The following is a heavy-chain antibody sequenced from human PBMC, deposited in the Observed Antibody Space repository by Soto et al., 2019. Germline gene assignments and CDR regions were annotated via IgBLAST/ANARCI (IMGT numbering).Heavy chain of an antibody. J-gene: IGHJ4*02. CDR1: GYTFTSYY. V-gene: IGHV1-46*03. CDR3: ASSGPRYYDILTGSEALDY. D-gene: IGHD3-9*01. CDR2: INPSGGST. Sequence: GASVKVSCKASGYTFTSYYMHWVRQAPGQGLEWMGIINPSGGSTSYAQKFQGRVTMTRDTSTSTVYMELSSLRSEDTAVYYCASSGPRYYDILTGSEALDYWGQGTLVTVSS.